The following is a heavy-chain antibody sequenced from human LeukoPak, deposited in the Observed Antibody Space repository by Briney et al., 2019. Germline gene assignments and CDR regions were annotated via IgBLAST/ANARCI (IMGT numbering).Heavy chain of an antibody. J-gene: IGHJ5*02. CDR1: GFTFSGYW. CDR3: ARSDWFDP. CDR2: IKGDGSST. V-gene: IGHV3-74*01. Sequence: GGSLRLSCAASGFTFSGYWMHWVRHAAGKGLVWVSRIKGDGSSTSYADSVKGRFTISRDNAKNTLYLQMNSLRAEDTAVYYCARSDWFDPWGQGTLVTVSS.